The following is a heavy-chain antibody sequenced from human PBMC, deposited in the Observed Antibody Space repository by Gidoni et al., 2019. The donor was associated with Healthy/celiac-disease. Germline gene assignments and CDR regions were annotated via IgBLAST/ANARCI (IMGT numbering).Heavy chain of an antibody. V-gene: IGHV3-23*01. CDR2: IRGSGGST. Sequence: EVPLLASGGGLVQPGGSLRLSCAASGFPFSSYAMSWVRQAPGKGLEWVSAIRGSGGSTYYADSVKGRFTISRDNSKNTLYLQMNSLRAEDTAVYYCAKEGAAAGDFDYWGQGTLVTVSS. CDR1: GFPFSSYA. J-gene: IGHJ4*02. CDR3: AKEGAAAGDFDY. D-gene: IGHD6-13*01.